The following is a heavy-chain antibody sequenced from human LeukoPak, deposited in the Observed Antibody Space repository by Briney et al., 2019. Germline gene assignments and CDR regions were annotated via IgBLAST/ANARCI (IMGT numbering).Heavy chain of an antibody. CDR1: GYTFTSYG. CDR3: ARDGEQWLVRRSFDI. CDR2: TSAYNGNT. D-gene: IGHD6-19*01. V-gene: IGHV1-18*01. J-gene: IGHJ3*02. Sequence: GASVKVSCKSSGYTFTSYGISWVRQAPGQGLGWMGGTSAYNGNTNYAQKLQGRVTMTTDTSTSTAYMELRSLRSDDTAVYYCARDGEQWLVRRSFDIWGQGTMVTVSS.